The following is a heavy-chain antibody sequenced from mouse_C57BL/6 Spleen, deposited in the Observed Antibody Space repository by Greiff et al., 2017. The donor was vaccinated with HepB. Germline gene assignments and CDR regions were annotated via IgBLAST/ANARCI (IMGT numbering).Heavy chain of an antibody. Sequence: VQLKQSGPELVKPGASVKISCKASGYSFTGYYMHWVKQSHGNILDWIGYIYPYNGVSSYNQKFKGKATLTVDKSSSTAYMELRSLTSEDSAVYYCASPYGSSYTTWFAYWGQETLVTVSA. J-gene: IGHJ3*01. V-gene: IGHV1-31*01. CDR3: ASPYGSSYTTWFAY. D-gene: IGHD1-1*01. CDR2: IYPYNGVS. CDR1: GYSFTGYY.